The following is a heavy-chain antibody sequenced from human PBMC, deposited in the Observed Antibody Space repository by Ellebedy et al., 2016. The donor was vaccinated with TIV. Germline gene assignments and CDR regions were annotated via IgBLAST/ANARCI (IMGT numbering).Heavy chain of an antibody. CDR1: GGSVSSGSYY. CDR3: ARDRVRGVTDY. CDR2: IYYSGST. Sequence: SETLSLTXTVSGGSVSSGSYYWSWIRQPPGKGLEWIGYIYYSGSTNYNPSLKSRVTISVDTSKNQFSLKLSSVTAADTAVYYCARDRVRGVTDYWGQGTLVTVSS. V-gene: IGHV4-61*01. J-gene: IGHJ4*02. D-gene: IGHD3-10*01.